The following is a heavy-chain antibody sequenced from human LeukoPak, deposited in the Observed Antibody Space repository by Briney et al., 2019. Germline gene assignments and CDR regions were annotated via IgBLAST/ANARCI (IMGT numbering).Heavy chain of an antibody. CDR1: GYTFTSYA. J-gene: IGHJ4*02. Sequence: ALVKVSCKASGYTFTSYAMHWVRQAPGQRLEWMGWINAGNGNTKYSQKFQGRVTITRDTSASTAYMELSSLRSEDTAVYSCARLGSYHYFDYWGQGTLVTVSS. CDR2: INAGNGNT. D-gene: IGHD1-26*01. V-gene: IGHV1-3*01. CDR3: ARLGSYHYFDY.